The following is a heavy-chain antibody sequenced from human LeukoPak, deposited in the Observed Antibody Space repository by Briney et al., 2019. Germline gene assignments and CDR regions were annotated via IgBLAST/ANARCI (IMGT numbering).Heavy chain of an antibody. V-gene: IGHV3-23*01. D-gene: IGHD3-22*01. Sequence: GGSLRLSCAASGFTFRSYAMTWVRQAPGEGLEWVSSISGSGGSTYYADSVKGRFTISRDNSKNTLYLQMNSLRAEDTAVYYCAKGYYYDSSGYSYYFDYWGQGTLVTVSS. CDR2: ISGSGGST. J-gene: IGHJ4*02. CDR3: AKGYYYDSSGYSYYFDY. CDR1: GFTFRSYA.